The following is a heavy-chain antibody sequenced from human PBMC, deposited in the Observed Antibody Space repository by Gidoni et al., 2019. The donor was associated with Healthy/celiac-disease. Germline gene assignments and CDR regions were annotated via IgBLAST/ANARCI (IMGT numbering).Heavy chain of an antibody. V-gene: IGHV2-5*01. CDR2: IYWNDDK. CDR3: AHSGYDILTGYPKA. J-gene: IGHJ4*02. Sequence: QITLKESGPTLVKPTQTLTLTCTFSGFSLSTSGVGVGWIRQPPGKALEWLALIYWNDDKRYSPSLKSRLTITKDTSKNQVVLTMTNMDPVDTATYYCAHSGYDILTGYPKAWGQGTLVTVSS. CDR1: GFSLSTSGVG. D-gene: IGHD3-9*01.